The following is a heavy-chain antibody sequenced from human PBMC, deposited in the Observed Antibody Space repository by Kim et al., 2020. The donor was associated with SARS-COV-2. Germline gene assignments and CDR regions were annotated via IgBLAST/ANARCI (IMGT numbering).Heavy chain of an antibody. V-gene: IGHV4-59*01. D-gene: IGHD3-10*01. J-gene: IGHJ4*02. CDR2: IFYRGST. CDR1: GGSISSFY. Sequence: SETLSLTCTVSGGSISSFYWSWIRQPPGKGLEWVGYIFYRGSTNYSPSLKGRVTISLDTSKNQFFLRLNSVTAADTAVYYCARDRWSGGSRYFDFWGRGT. CDR3: ARDRWSGGSRYFDF.